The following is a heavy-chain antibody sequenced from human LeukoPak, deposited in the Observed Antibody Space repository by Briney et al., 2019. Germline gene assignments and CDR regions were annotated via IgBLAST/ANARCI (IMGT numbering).Heavy chain of an antibody. V-gene: IGHV3-74*01. Sequence: GGSLRLSCAASGFTFSSYWMPWVRQVPGKGLVWVSRINSDGSSTNYADSVEGRFTISRDNAKNTLYLEMNSLRADDTAVYHCARPYSSSSRNGMDVWGQGTTVTVSS. CDR3: ARPYSSSSRNGMDV. J-gene: IGHJ6*02. D-gene: IGHD6-6*01. CDR1: GFTFSSYW. CDR2: INSDGSST.